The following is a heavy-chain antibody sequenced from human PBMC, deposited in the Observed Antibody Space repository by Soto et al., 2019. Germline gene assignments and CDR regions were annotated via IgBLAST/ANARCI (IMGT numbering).Heavy chain of an antibody. CDR2: INPNSGGT. Sequence: ASVKVSCKASGYTFTGYYMHWVRQAPGQGLEWMGWINPNSGGTNYAQKFQGRVTMTRDTSISTAYMELSRLRSDDTAVYYCARDLGARSTMIVVVIFDYWGLGTLVTVSS. V-gene: IGHV1-2*02. CDR1: GYTFTGYY. D-gene: IGHD3-22*01. J-gene: IGHJ4*02. CDR3: ARDLGARSTMIVVVIFDY.